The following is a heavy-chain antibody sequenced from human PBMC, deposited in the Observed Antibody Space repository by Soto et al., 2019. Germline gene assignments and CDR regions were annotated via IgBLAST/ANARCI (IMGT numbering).Heavy chain of an antibody. J-gene: IGHJ5*02. V-gene: IGHV1-2*02. CDR2: INPNSGGT. CDR1: GYTFTGYY. Sequence: ASVKVSCKASGYTFTGYYMHWVRQAPGQGLEWMGWINPNSGGTNYAQKFQGRVTMTRDTSISTAYMELSRLRSDDTAVYYCARPSRYGENWFDPWGQGTPVTVSS. CDR3: ARPSRYGENWFDP. D-gene: IGHD3-9*01.